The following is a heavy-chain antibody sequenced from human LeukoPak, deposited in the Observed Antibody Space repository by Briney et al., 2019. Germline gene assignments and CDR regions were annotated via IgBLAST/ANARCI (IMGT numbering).Heavy chain of an antibody. J-gene: IGHJ1*01. Sequence: PGGYLRLSCAASGFTFSSYAMHWVRQAPGKGLEWVAVISYDGSNKYYADSVKGRFTISRDNSKNTLYLQMNSLRAEDTAVYYCARESSGWYGNFQHWGQGTLVTVSS. CDR1: GFTFSSYA. CDR3: ARESSGWYGNFQH. V-gene: IGHV3-30-3*01. D-gene: IGHD6-19*01. CDR2: ISYDGSNK.